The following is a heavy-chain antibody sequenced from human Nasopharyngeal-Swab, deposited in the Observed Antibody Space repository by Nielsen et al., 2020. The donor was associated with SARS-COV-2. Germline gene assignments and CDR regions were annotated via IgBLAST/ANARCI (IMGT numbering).Heavy chain of an antibody. CDR2: VTHSGRT. Sequence: SETLSLTCTVKGGSFNGFYWSWIRQAPGKEMEWIGDVTHSGRTNYNPSLKGRVSISMNTVANQVSLALASVTAADTAVYYCARDRSTTVSTAGWFDPWGQGTLVTVST. CDR1: GGSFNGFY. D-gene: IGHD4-11*01. V-gene: IGHV4-34*01. J-gene: IGHJ5*02. CDR3: ARDRSTTVSTAGWFDP.